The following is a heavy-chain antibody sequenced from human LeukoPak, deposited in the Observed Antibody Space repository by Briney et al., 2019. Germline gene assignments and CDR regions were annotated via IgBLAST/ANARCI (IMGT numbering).Heavy chain of an antibody. CDR1: GFTVSSNY. D-gene: IGHD3-22*01. CDR3: AKTAAIVVVITSPFFDY. Sequence: GGSLRLSCAASGFTVSSNYMSWVRQAPAKGLEWVSAISGSGGSTYYADSVKGRFTISRDNSKNTLYLQMNSLRAEDTAVYYCAKTAAIVVVITSPFFDYWGQGTLVTVSS. J-gene: IGHJ4*02. V-gene: IGHV3-23*01. CDR2: ISGSGGST.